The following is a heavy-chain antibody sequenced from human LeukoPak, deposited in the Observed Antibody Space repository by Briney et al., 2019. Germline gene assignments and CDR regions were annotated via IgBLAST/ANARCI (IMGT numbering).Heavy chain of an antibody. CDR2: ISGSGDNT. CDR1: GFTFSSYA. D-gene: IGHD3-10*01. J-gene: IGHJ3*02. V-gene: IGHV3-23*01. Sequence: GGSLRLSCAASGFTFSSYAMSLVRQAPRKGLEWVSGISGSGDNTYYADSVKGRFNISRDSSKNTLYLQMSSLRVEDTAVYYCASQGRGAFDIWGQGTMVTVSS. CDR3: ASQGRGAFDI.